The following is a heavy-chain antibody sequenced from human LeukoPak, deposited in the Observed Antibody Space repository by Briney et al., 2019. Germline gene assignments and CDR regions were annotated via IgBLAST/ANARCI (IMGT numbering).Heavy chain of an antibody. Sequence: SVKVSCKASGDTFSSYAISWVRQAPGQGLEWMGRIIPIFGTANYAQKFQGRVTITTDESTSTAYMELSSLRSEDTAVYYCARDHYYDSSGYYYVTPSVFDYWGQGTLVTVSS. CDR1: GDTFSSYA. J-gene: IGHJ4*02. CDR2: IIPIFGTA. D-gene: IGHD3-22*01. CDR3: ARDHYYDSSGYYYVTPSVFDY. V-gene: IGHV1-69*05.